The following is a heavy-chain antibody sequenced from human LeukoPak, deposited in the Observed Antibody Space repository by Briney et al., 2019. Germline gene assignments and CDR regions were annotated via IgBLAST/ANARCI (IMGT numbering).Heavy chain of an antibody. CDR2: INPNSGGT. CDR1: GYTFTGYY. J-gene: IGHJ4*02. CDR3: ARVSYGPLYYFDY. D-gene: IGHD5-18*01. V-gene: IGHV1-2*04. Sequence: ASVKVSCKASGYTFTGYYMHWVRPAPGQGLEWMGWINPNSGGTNYAQKFQGWVTMTRDTSISTAYMELSRLRSDDTAVYYCARVSYGPLYYFDYWGQGTLVTVSS.